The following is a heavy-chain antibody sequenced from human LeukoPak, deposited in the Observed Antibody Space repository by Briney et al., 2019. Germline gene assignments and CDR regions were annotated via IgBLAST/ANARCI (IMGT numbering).Heavy chain of an antibody. CDR3: AKDPSVLDGDYGTYHYGMDV. J-gene: IGHJ6*02. CDR2: ISGSGGST. Sequence: GGSLRLSCAASGFTFSSYAMSWVRQAPGKGLEWVSAISGSGGSTYYADSVKGRFTISRDNSKNTLYLQMNSLRAEDTAVYYCAKDPSVLDGDYGTYHYGMDVWGQGTTVTVSS. V-gene: IGHV3-23*01. D-gene: IGHD4-17*01. CDR1: GFTFSSYA.